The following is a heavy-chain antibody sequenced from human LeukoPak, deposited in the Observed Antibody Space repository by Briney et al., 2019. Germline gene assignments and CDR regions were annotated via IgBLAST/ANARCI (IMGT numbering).Heavy chain of an antibody. J-gene: IGHJ4*02. D-gene: IGHD6-19*01. Sequence: SETLSLTCTVSGGSISNNYWSWSRQPPGKGLEWIGSIYYSGSTNYNPSLESRVTISIDTSKNQFSLKVNSVTAADTAVYYCARHRTSGWGLDYWGQGTLVTVSS. CDR3: ARHRTSGWGLDY. V-gene: IGHV4-59*08. CDR2: IYYSGST. CDR1: GGSISNNY.